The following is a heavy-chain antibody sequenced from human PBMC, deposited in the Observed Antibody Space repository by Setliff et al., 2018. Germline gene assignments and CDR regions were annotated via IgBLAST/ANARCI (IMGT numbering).Heavy chain of an antibody. CDR1: GYTLTELS. V-gene: IGHV1-24*01. CDR2: FDPEDGET. D-gene: IGHD3-22*01. CDR3: DSSGYFLPSYYFDY. J-gene: IGHJ4*02. Sequence: ASVKVSCKVSGYTLTELSRHWVRQAPGKGLEWMGGFDPEDGETIYAQKFQGRVTMTEDTSTDTAYMELSSLRSEDTAVYYYDSSGYFLPSYYFDYWGQGTLVTVSS.